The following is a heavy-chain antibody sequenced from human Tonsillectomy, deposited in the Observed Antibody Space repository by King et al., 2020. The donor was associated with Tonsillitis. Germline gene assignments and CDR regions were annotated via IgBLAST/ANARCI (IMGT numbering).Heavy chain of an antibody. CDR1: GFTFRSYT. D-gene: IGHD3-9*01. V-gene: IGHV3-21*06. CDR3: ARVTYDILTGYYIDYFDH. CDR2: MSSGSSYI. J-gene: IGHJ4*02. Sequence: VQLVESGGGLVKPGGSLRLSCAASGFTFRSYTMHWVRQAPGKGLEWVSSMSSGSSYINYADSVKGRFTISRDNAQNSLFLHMNSLRAEDTAVYYCARVTYDILTGYYIDYFDHWRQGTRVTVSS.